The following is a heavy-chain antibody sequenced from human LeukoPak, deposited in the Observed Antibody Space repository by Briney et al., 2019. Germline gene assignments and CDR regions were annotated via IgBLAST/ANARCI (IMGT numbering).Heavy chain of an antibody. CDR3: ARVVVHYDSSGYLTYIDY. V-gene: IGHV4-59*12. Sequence: SETLSLTCTVSGGSISSDFWSWIRQPPGKGLEWIGYIHYSGSTHYNPSLKSRVTMSVDTSKNQFSLKLSSVTAADTAVYYCARVVVHYDSSGYLTYIDYWGQGTLVTVSS. CDR1: GGSISSDF. D-gene: IGHD3-22*01. CDR2: IHYSGST. J-gene: IGHJ4*02.